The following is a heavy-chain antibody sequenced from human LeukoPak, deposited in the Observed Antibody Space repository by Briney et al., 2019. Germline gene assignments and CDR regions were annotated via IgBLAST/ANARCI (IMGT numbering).Heavy chain of an antibody. Sequence: ASVKVSCKASGYTFTGYYMHWVRQAPGQGLEWMGWINPNSGGTNYAQKFQGRVTMTRDTSISTAYMELSRLRSDDTAVYYCARVSYYGSGSDDYWGQGTLVTVSS. CDR1: GYTFTGYY. CDR2: INPNSGGT. CDR3: ARVSYYGSGSDDY. V-gene: IGHV1-2*02. J-gene: IGHJ4*02. D-gene: IGHD3-10*01.